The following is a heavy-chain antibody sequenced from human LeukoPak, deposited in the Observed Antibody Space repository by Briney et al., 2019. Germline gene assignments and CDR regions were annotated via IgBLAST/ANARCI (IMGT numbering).Heavy chain of an antibody. J-gene: IGHJ4*02. CDR2: INPSGGGT. V-gene: IGHV1-46*01. CDR3: ARTSSAWYIDY. D-gene: IGHD6-19*01. Sequence: ASVKVSCKASGYTFTNYYIHWVRQAPGQELEWMGIINPSGGGTAYAQKFQGRVTMTRDTSTSTVYMELSSLRSDDTAVFYCARTSSAWYIDYWGQGTLVTVSS. CDR1: GYTFTNYY.